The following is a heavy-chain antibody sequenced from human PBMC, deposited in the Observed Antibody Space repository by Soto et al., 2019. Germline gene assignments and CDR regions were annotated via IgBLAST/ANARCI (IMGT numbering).Heavy chain of an antibody. J-gene: IGHJ5*02. V-gene: IGHV3-30-3*01. CDR1: GFTFSSYA. Sequence: GGSLRLSCAASGFTFSSYAMHWVRQAPGKGLEWVAVISYDGSNKYYADSVKDRFTISRDNSKNTLYLQMNSLRAEDTAVYYCARDPDMVRGVIRLNNWFDPWGQGTLVTVSS. D-gene: IGHD3-10*01. CDR3: ARDPDMVRGVIRLNNWFDP. CDR2: ISYDGSNK.